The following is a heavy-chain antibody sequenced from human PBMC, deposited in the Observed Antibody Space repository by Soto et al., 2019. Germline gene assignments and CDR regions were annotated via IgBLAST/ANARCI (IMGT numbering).Heavy chain of an antibody. CDR3: ARSGGKTAATRLAPDV. CDR1: GGTFTSYA. V-gene: IGHV1-69*13. CDR2: IIPIFGAT. Sequence: GASVKVSCKASGGTFTSYAINWVRQAPGQGLEWMGWIIPIFGATNYAQKFQGRVTMTGDESTSTAYMELSRLRSEDTAVYYCARSGGKTAATRLAPDVWGQGTTVTVSS. D-gene: IGHD3-16*01. J-gene: IGHJ6*02.